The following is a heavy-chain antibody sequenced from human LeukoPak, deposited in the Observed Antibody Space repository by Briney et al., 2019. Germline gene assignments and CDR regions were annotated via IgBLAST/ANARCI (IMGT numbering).Heavy chain of an antibody. Sequence: PGGSLRLSCAASGFTFSSYAMSWVRQAPGKGLEWVSAIGSSGGSTYYADSVKGRFTISRDNSKNTLYLQMNSLRAEDTAVYYCARAISRWFDPWGQGTLVTVSS. CDR3: ARAISRWFDP. J-gene: IGHJ5*02. V-gene: IGHV3-23*01. CDR2: IGSSGGST. CDR1: GFTFSSYA.